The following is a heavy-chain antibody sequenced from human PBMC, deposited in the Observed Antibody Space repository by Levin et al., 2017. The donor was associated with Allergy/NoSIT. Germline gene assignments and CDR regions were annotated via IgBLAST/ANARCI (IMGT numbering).Heavy chain of an antibody. CDR3: AKDAIRGSDQPYYFDY. Sequence: GGSLRLSCAASGFTFNNYAMSWVRQPPGKGLEWVSAIIISGVGTSYADSSKGRFTISRDNSKNTMYLQMNSLRAEDTAVYFCAKDAIRGSDQPYYFDYWGQGTLVTASS. V-gene: IGHV3-23*01. J-gene: IGHJ4*02. CDR1: GFTFNNYA. D-gene: IGHD6-19*01. CDR2: IIISGVGT.